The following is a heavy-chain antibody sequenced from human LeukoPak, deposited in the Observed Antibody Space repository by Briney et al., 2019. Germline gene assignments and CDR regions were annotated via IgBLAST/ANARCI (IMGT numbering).Heavy chain of an antibody. V-gene: IGHV3-23*01. Sequence: GGSLRLSCAASGFTFSNSAMSWVRQAPGKGLNWVSTIAGGGGSTYYADSVKGRFTISRDNSKNTLFLAMNSLRPEDTAIYYCAKTLTTAYYYFGMDVWGQGTTVTVSS. D-gene: IGHD4-17*01. CDR3: AKTLTTAYYYFGMDV. CDR1: GFTFSNSA. J-gene: IGHJ6*02. CDR2: IAGGGGST.